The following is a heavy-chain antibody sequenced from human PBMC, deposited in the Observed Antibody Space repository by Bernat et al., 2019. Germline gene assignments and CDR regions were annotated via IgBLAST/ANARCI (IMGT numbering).Heavy chain of an antibody. V-gene: IGHV3-30-3*01. D-gene: IGHD6-6*01. CDR3: AIGEALEYSSSSSCGY. CDR1: GFTFSSYA. J-gene: IGHJ4*02. CDR2: ISYDGSNK. Sequence: QVQLVESGGGVVQPGRSLRLSCAASGFTFSSYAMHWVRQAPGKGLEWVAVISYDGSNKYYADSVKGRFTISRDNSKNTLYLQMNSLRAEDTAVYYCAIGEALEYSSSSSCGYWGQVTLVTVSS.